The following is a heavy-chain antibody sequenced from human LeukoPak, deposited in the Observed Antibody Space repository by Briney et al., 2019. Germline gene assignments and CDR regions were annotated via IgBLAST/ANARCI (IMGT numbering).Heavy chain of an antibody. V-gene: IGHV4-59*01. Sequence: SETLSLTCTVSGGSISGYYWSWIRQPPGKGLEWIGYIYYSGTTNYNPSLKSRVTISVDTSKNQFSLKLSSVTAADTAVYYCAREPAVDHVSWFDPWGQGTLVTVSS. D-gene: IGHD6-25*01. CDR2: IYYSGTT. CDR1: GGSISGYY. J-gene: IGHJ5*02. CDR3: AREPAVDHVSWFDP.